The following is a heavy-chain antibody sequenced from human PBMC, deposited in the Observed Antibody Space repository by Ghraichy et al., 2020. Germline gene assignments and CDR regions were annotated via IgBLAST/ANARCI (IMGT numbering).Heavy chain of an antibody. Sequence: GGSLRLSCAASGFTFSSYSMNWVRQAPGKGLEWVSSISSSSSYIYYADSVKGRFTISRDNAKNSLYLQMNSLRAEDTAVYYCARDITESIAARPSFDYWGQGTLVTVSS. CDR3: ARDITESIAARPSFDY. D-gene: IGHD6-6*01. V-gene: IGHV3-21*01. J-gene: IGHJ4*02. CDR1: GFTFSSYS. CDR2: ISSSSSYI.